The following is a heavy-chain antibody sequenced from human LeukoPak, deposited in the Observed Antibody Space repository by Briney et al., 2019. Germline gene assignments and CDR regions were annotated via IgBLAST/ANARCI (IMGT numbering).Heavy chain of an antibody. J-gene: IGHJ4*02. Sequence: ASVKVSCKATGYIFTNYFLHWVRQAPGQGLEWLGIIDPSDADTNYAHKLRGRVSMTRETSTSTVYMELSSLTSEDTAEYYCVRELSGGYFDYRGQGTLVTVSS. CDR1: GYIFTNYF. CDR3: VRELSGGYFDY. V-gene: IGHV1-46*04. D-gene: IGHD7-27*01. CDR2: IDPSDADT.